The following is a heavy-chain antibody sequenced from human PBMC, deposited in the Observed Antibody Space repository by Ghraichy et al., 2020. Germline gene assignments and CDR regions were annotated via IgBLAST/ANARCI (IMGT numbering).Heavy chain of an antibody. Sequence: ASVKVSCKASGYTFTSYDINWVRKATGQGLEWMGWMNPNSGNTGYAQKFQGRVTMTRNTSISTAYMELSSLRSEDTAVYYCASVALIAAAGKSFYYYYGMDVWAKGPRSPSP. CDR3: ASVALIAAAGKSFYYYYGMDV. CDR2: MNPNSGNT. J-gene: IGHJ6*02. D-gene: IGHD6-13*01. CDR1: GYTFTSYD. V-gene: IGHV1-8*01.